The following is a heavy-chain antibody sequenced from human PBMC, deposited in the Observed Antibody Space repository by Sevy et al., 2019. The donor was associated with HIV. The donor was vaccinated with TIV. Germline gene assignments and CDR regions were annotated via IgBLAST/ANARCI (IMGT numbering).Heavy chain of an antibody. Sequence: GGSLRLSRAASGFTFSTYGMGWVRQAPGKGLEWVSGISGHEDNTYYADSVKGRFTISRDKSKNTLYLQMNSLRAEDTAIYYCAKDVFWGSYRRWIFHYWGQGTLVTVSS. CDR3: AKDVFWGSYRRWIFHY. D-gene: IGHD3-16*02. CDR1: GFTFSTYG. V-gene: IGHV3-23*01. CDR2: ISGHEDNT. J-gene: IGHJ4*02.